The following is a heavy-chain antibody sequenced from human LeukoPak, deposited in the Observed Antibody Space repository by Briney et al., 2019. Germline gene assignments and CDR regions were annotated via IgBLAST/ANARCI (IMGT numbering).Heavy chain of an antibody. V-gene: IGHV3-23*01. J-gene: IGHJ4*02. Sequence: GGSLRLSCAASGFPFSRYPMSWVRQASPTGLDWVSSISNSGGATYYTDSVKGRFIISRDNSKNTLVLEMNSLRVDDTAEYFCARLGVREGIDFWGQGALVIVSS. CDR1: GFPFSRYP. D-gene: IGHD1-26*01. CDR2: ISNSGGAT. CDR3: ARLGVREGIDF.